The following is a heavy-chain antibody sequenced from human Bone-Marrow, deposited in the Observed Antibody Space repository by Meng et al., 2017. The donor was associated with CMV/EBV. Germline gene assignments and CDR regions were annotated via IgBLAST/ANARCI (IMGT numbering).Heavy chain of an antibody. CDR2: IKQDGSEK. Sequence: ETLSLTCAASGFTFNNYAMSWVRQAPGKGLEWVANIKQDGSEKYYVDSVKGRFTISRDNAKNSLYLQMNSLRAEDTAVYYCASSYLYYDFWSGYFPWGQGTLVTVSS. J-gene: IGHJ5*02. V-gene: IGHV3-7*01. CDR3: ASSYLYYDFWSGYFP. D-gene: IGHD3-3*01. CDR1: GFTFNNYA.